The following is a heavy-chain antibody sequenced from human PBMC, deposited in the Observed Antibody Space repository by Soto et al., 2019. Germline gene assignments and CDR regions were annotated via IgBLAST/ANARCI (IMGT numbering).Heavy chain of an antibody. CDR2: ISGNGRDP. V-gene: IGHV3-23*04. D-gene: IGHD6-19*01. CDR3: AKHLQYDSGWPLDY. J-gene: IGHJ4*02. Sequence: EVQLVESGGGLVQPGGSLRLSCAASGFIFNNYAMSWVRQAPGKGLEWVSVISGNGRDPYYADSVRGRFTISNDNSKKPLFLQMNSLRAADTAVYYCAKHLQYDSGWPLDYWGQGALVTVSS. CDR1: GFIFNNYA.